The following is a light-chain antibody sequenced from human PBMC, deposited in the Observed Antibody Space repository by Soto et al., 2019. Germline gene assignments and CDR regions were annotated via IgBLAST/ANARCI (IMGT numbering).Light chain of an antibody. CDR2: DAS. CDR3: QQYNNWPPWT. V-gene: IGKV3-15*01. Sequence: ILMTQSPATLSVSPGARATLSCRASQSVSNNLAWYQQKPGQAPRLLIYDASTRATGIPARFSGSGSGTEVTLTTSGLQPEDFAVYYCQQYNNWPPWTFGQGTKVEIK. J-gene: IGKJ1*01. CDR1: QSVSNN.